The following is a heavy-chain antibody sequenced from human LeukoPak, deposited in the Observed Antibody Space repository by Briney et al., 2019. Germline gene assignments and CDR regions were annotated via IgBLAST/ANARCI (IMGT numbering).Heavy chain of an antibody. CDR1: GFTFSSYW. Sequence: PGGSLRLSCAASGFTFSSYWMSWVRQAPGKGLEWVANIKQDGSEKYYVDSVKGRFTISRGNAKNSLYLQMNSLRAEGTAVYYCARQNYDFWSGYIVYWGQGALVTVSS. D-gene: IGHD3-3*01. CDR3: ARQNYDFWSGYIVY. J-gene: IGHJ4*02. V-gene: IGHV3-7*01. CDR2: IKQDGSEK.